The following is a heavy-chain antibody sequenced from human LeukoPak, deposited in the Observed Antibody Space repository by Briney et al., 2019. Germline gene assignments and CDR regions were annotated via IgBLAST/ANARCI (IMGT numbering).Heavy chain of an antibody. Sequence: PETLSLTCTVSGGSISSYYWSWIRQPAGKGLEWIGRIYSSGSTNYNPSLRSRVTMSVDTSKNQFSLKLNSVTAADTAVYYCARDMRVVVGTFDYWGQGTLVTVSS. J-gene: IGHJ4*02. CDR3: ARDMRVVVGTFDY. CDR1: GGSISSYY. CDR2: IYSSGST. V-gene: IGHV4-4*07. D-gene: IGHD3-22*01.